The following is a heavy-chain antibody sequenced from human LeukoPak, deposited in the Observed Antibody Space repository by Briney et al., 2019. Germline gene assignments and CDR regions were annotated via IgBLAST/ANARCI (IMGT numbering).Heavy chain of an antibody. J-gene: IGHJ4*02. CDR3: ATHKPIRITMVRGAPGAFDY. CDR1: GFTVSSNY. D-gene: IGHD3-10*01. V-gene: IGHV3-53*01. CDR2: IYSACST. Sequence: PGGSLRLSCAASGFTVSSNYMSWVRQAPGKGLEWVSVIYSACSTYYADSVKGRFTISRDNSKNTLYLQMNSLRAEDTAMYYCATHKPIRITMVRGAPGAFDYWGQGTLVTVSS.